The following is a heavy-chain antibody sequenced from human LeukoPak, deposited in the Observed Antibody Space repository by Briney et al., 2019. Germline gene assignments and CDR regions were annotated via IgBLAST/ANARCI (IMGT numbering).Heavy chain of an antibody. CDR3: ARKPPSYSSGWYGGDY. CDR2: IKQDGSEK. J-gene: IGHJ4*02. D-gene: IGHD6-19*01. CDR1: GITFSSYW. V-gene: IGHV3-7*01. Sequence: GGSLRLSCAASGITFSSYWMSWVRQAPGKGLEWVANIKQDGSEKYYVDSVKGRFTISRDNAKNSLYLQMNSLRAEDTAVYYCARKPPSYSSGWYGGDYWGQGTLVTVSS.